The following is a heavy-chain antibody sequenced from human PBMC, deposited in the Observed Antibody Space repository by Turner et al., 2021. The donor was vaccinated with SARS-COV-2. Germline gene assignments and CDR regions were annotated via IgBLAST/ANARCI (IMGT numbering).Heavy chain of an antibody. CDR2: IYSGGST. J-gene: IGHJ4*02. CDR1: GFTVSSNY. Sequence: EVQLVEYGGSLSQPGGSLCLSCAASGFTVSSNYMSWVRQAPGKGLGWVSVIYSGGSTFYADSLKGRFTISRDNSKNTLYLQMNSLRAEDTAFYYCARDLGGLRFDYWGQGTLVTVSS. V-gene: IGHV3-53*01. D-gene: IGHD2-15*01. CDR3: ARDLGGLRFDY.